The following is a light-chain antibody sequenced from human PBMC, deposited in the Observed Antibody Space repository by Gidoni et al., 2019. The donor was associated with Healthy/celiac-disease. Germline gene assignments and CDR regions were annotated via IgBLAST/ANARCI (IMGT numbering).Light chain of an antibody. Sequence: DIQMTLSPSTLSASVGDRVTITCRASQSISSWFAWYQQKPGKAPKLLIYKASSLESGVPSRFSGSGSGTEFTLTISSLQPDDFATYYCQQYDSYSVTFGPGTKVDIK. V-gene: IGKV1-5*03. CDR2: KAS. J-gene: IGKJ3*01. CDR3: QQYDSYSVT. CDR1: QSISSW.